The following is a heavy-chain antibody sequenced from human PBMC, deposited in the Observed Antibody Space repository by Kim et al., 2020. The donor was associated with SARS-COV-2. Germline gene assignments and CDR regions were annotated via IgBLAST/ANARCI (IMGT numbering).Heavy chain of an antibody. V-gene: IGHV4-31*02. Sequence: TARNPSLKSRVGMSEDTSRNQFSLSLTSVSAADTATYYCARTYGGNSPFDYWGQGTLITVSS. J-gene: IGHJ4*02. CDR2: T. D-gene: IGHD2-21*02. CDR3: ARTYGGNSPFDY.